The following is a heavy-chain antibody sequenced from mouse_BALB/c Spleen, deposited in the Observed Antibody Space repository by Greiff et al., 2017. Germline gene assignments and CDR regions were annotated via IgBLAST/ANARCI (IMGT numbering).Heavy chain of an antibody. Sequence: EVKVEESGPGLVKPSQSLSLTCTVTGYSITSDYVWYWIRQFPGNKLEWLGYISYSGSTSYNPSLKSRITITRDTSKNPFFLQLNSVTTEDTATYYCARRYEGSWFAYWGQGTLVTVSA. CDR2: ISYSGST. CDR3: ARRYEGSWFAY. J-gene: IGHJ3*01. V-gene: IGHV3-2*02. D-gene: IGHD2-14*01. CDR1: GYSITSDYV.